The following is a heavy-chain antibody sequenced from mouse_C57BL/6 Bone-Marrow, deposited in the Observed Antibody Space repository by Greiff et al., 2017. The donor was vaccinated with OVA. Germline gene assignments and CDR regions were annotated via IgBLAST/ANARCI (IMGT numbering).Heavy chain of an antibody. CDR1: DYEFTSHD. CDR3: ARDSSLGGFDY. J-gene: IGHJ3*01. CDR2: INSDGGST. Sequence: EVQLEESGAGLVQPGESLKLSCKSYDYEFTSHDMHWVRKTPEKRLEWVAAINSDGGSTYYPDTMERQFIISRDTTTKTLYLQISSVSSEDTALYYYARDSSLGGFDYWGQGTLVTVSA. V-gene: IGHV5-2*01. D-gene: IGHD1-1*01.